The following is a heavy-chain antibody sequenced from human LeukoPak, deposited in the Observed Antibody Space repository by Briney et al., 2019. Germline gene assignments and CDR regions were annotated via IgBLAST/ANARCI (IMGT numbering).Heavy chain of an antibody. CDR1: GGSINNYY. CDR2: IYYSGST. D-gene: IGHD3-10*01. V-gene: IGHV4-59*12. CDR3: ARDYYGSGSYLAHDY. Sequence: SETLSLTCTVSGGSINNYYWSWIRQPPGMGLEWIGYIYYSGSTNYNPSLRSRVTISLDTSRNQFSLKLSSVTAADTAVYYCARDYYGSGSYLAHDYWGQGTLVTVSS. J-gene: IGHJ4*02.